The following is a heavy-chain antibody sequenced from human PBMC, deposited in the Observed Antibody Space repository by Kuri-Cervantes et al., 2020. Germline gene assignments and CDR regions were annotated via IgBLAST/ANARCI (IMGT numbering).Heavy chain of an antibody. V-gene: IGHV1-69*04. CDR3: ARDRGLLLLWFGESGNYYGMDV. Sequence: SVKVSCKASGGTFSSYTISWVRQAPGQGLEWVGRIIPILGIANYAQKFQGRVTITADESTSTAYMELSSLRSEDTAVYYCARDRGLLLLWFGESGNYYGMDVWGQGTTVTVSS. D-gene: IGHD3-10*01. CDR2: IIPILGIA. CDR1: GGTFSSYT. J-gene: IGHJ6*02.